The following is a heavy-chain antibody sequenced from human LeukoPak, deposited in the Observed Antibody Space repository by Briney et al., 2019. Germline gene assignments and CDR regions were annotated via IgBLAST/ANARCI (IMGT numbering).Heavy chain of an antibody. CDR3: AKDGDGYYGSGSYSDY. CDR1: GFTFSTYN. D-gene: IGHD3-10*01. CDR2: ITSSSSYA. Sequence: GGSLRLSCEASGFTFSTYNMNWVRQAPGKRLEWVSSITSSSSYAFYADSVKGRFTISRDNSKNTLYLQMNSLRAEDTAVYYCAKDGDGYYGSGSYSDYWGQGTLVTVSS. J-gene: IGHJ4*02. V-gene: IGHV3-21*01.